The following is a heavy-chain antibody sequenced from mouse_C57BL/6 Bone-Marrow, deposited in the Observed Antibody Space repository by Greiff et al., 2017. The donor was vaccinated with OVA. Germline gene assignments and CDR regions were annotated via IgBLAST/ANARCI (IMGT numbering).Heavy chain of an antibody. CDR2: ISAGGSYT. CDR3: ARPRYFDV. V-gene: IGHV5-4*03. J-gene: IGHJ1*03. Sequence: DVKLVESGGGLVKPGGSLKLSCAASGFTFSSYAMSWVRQTPEKRLEWVATISAGGSYTYYPDNVKGRFTISRDNATNNLYLQMSHLKSEDTAMYYCARPRYFDVWGTGTTVTVSS. CDR1: GFTFSSYA.